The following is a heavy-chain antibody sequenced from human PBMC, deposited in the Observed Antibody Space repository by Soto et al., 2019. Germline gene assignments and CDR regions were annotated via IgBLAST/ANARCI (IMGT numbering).Heavy chain of an antibody. J-gene: IGHJ4*02. Sequence: SETLSLTCTVSGGSISSGDYYWSWILQPPGKGLEWIGYIYYSGSTYYNPSLKSRVTISVDTSKNQFSLKLSSVTAEDTAVYYCARSYPAGEGYYFDYWGQGTLVTVSS. CDR3: ARSYPAGEGYYFDY. V-gene: IGHV4-30-4*02. CDR2: IYYSGST. CDR1: GGSISSGDYY.